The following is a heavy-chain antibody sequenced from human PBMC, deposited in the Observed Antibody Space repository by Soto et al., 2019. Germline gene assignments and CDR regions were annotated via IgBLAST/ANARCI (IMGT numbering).Heavy chain of an antibody. CDR2: IYYSGST. CDR1: GGSISSSSYY. J-gene: IGHJ4*02. V-gene: IGHV4-39*01. D-gene: IGHD3-10*01. Sequence: PSETLSLTCTVSGGSISSSSYYWGWIRQPPGKGLEWIGSIYYSGSTYYNPSLKSRVTISVDTSKNQFSLKLSSVTAADTAVYYCATISALLWFGVDYWGQGTLVTVSS. CDR3: ATISALLWFGVDY.